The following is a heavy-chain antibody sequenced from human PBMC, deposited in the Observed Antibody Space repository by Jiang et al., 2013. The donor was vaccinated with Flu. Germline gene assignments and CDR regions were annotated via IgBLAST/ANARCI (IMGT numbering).Heavy chain of an antibody. CDR1: GDSISSGRHY. D-gene: IGHD3-22*01. CDR3: ARDSYPYDTTGYFLDD. CDR2: IFSNGNT. Sequence: VQLVESGPGVVEPSQTLTLTCSVSGDSISSGRHYWTWIRQPAGETLEWIGRIFSNGNTNYSPSLRSRVTISVDTSKNQFSLKLDSVTAADTAVYYCARDSYPYDTTGYFLDDWGQGTLVTVSS. J-gene: IGHJ4*02. V-gene: IGHV4-61*02.